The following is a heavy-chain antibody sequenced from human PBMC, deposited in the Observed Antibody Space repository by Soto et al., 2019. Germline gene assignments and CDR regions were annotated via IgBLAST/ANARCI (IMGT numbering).Heavy chain of an antibody. V-gene: IGHV3-15*01. J-gene: IGHJ4*02. CDR2: IKGSHAGGTT. Sequence: EVQLVESGGGLVEPGGSIRLSCVASGFTFTKAYMTWVRQAPGKGLEWVGRIKGSHAGGTTDYATSVKGRFTISRDDSKNTLYLQMTSLKTEDTSVYYCAPEGGYPGSNFYGAYWGQGTLVTVSS. D-gene: IGHD1-26*01. CDR1: GFTFTKAY. CDR3: APEGGYPGSNFYGAY.